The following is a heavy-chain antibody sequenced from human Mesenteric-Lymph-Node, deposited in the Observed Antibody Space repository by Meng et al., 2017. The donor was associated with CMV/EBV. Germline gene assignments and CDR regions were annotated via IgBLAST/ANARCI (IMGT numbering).Heavy chain of an antibody. J-gene: IGHJ4*02. CDR2: IFGDDDK. CDR3: AHSHKGISAAGIYHFDQ. V-gene: IGHV2-5*02. D-gene: IGHD6-13*01. CDR1: SLRSSVVC. Sequence: SLRSSVVCVDSIRQPPGKALEWLALIFGDDDKRYSPKLETRLTIIRATSKNQVVLTLTNVDPADTATYFCAHSHKGISAAGIYHFDQWGQGTLVTVSS.